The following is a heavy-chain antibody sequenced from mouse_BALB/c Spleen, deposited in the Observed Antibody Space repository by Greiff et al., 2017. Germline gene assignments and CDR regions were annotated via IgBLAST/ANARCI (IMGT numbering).Heavy chain of an antibody. CDR2: ISSGSSTI. J-gene: IGHJ1*01. D-gene: IGHD2-4*01. V-gene: IGHV5-17*02. Sequence: DVHLVESGGGLVQPGGSRKLSCEASGFTFRSFGIHWVRQAPEKGLEGVAYISSGSSTIYYADTVKGRFTISRDNPKNTLFLQMTSLMSEDTAMYYCARSTMITWCYFEVWGAGTTVTVSS. CDR3: ARSTMITWCYFEV. CDR1: GFTFRSFG.